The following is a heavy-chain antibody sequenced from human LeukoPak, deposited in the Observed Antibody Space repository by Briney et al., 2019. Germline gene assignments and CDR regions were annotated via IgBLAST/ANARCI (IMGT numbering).Heavy chain of an antibody. CDR3: ASTFSSSSSPTWFDP. CDR1: GGSISSYY. Sequence: SETLSLTCTVSGGSISSYYWSWIRQPPGKGLEWIGYIYYSGSTNYNPSLKSRVTISVDTSKNQFSLKLSSATAADTAVYYCASTFSSSSSPTWFDPWGQGTLVTVSS. D-gene: IGHD6-6*01. V-gene: IGHV4-59*01. J-gene: IGHJ5*02. CDR2: IYYSGST.